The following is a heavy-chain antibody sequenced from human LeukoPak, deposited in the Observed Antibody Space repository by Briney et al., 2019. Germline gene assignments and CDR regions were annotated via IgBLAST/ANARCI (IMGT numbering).Heavy chain of an antibody. D-gene: IGHD5-18*01. V-gene: IGHV4-39*02. CDR3: ARDLTVVDTAMAFDY. Sequence: SETLSLTCTVSGGSISSSDYYWGWIRQPPGKGLEWIGTIYHSGTTFYNPSLKSRLTISVDTSKNQFSLKLSSVTAADTAVYYCARDLTVVDTAMAFDYWGQGTLVTVSS. CDR2: IYHSGTT. J-gene: IGHJ4*02. CDR1: GGSISSSDYY.